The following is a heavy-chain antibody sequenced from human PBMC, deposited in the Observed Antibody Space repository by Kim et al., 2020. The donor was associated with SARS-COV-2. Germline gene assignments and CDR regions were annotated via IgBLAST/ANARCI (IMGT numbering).Heavy chain of an antibody. Sequence: GGSLRLSCATSGVSFTSYWMSWVRQVPGKGLEWVANIKQDGSETYYVDSVKGRFTISRDNAKNSLYLQMSSLRAEDTAVYHCAREVRVPAALDGYYFSGMDVWGQGTTVTVSS. CDR2: IKQDGSET. V-gene: IGHV3-7*01. CDR3: AREVRVPAALDGYYFSGMDV. CDR1: GVSFTSYW. D-gene: IGHD2-2*01. J-gene: IGHJ6*02.